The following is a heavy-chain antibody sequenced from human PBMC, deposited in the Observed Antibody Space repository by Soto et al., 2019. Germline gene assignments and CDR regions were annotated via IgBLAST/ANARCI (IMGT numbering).Heavy chain of an antibody. Sequence: PGGSLRLSCAASGFTFSSYGMHWVRQAPGKGLEWVAVIWYDGSNKYYADSVKGRFTISRENAKNSLYLQMNSLRVEDTAVYYCAKDYSPALCGTRCYGAIDYWGQGTVVTVSS. J-gene: IGHJ4*02. CDR1: GFTFSSYG. CDR3: AKDYSPALCGTRCYGAIDY. V-gene: IGHV3-33*06. D-gene: IGHD2-2*01. CDR2: IWYDGSNK.